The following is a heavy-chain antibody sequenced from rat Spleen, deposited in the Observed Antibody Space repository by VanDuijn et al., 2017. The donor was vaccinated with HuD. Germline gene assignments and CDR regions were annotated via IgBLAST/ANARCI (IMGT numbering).Heavy chain of an antibody. V-gene: IGHV2-15*01. CDR3: ARHLRVASGVMDV. CDR2: IWSGGST. Sequence: QVQLKESGPGLMQPSETLSLTCTVSGFSLTSYHVSWVRQSPGKGLEWIGAIWSGGSTDYSSALKSRLSISRDTSKSQVFLKMNSLQPEDTGTYYCARHLRVASGVMDVWGQGASVTVSS. CDR1: GFSLTSYH. D-gene: IGHD1-11*01. J-gene: IGHJ4*01.